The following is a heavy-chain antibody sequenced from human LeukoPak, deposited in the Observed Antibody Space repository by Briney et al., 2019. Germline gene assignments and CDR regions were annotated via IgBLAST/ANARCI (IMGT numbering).Heavy chain of an antibody. CDR3: ARRGLSSYDPFHHGSDDAFDI. V-gene: IGHV4-34*01. J-gene: IGHJ3*02. Sequence: SETLSLTCAVYGGSFSGYYWRWIRQPPGKGLEWIGEINHSGSTNYNPSLKSRVTISVDTSKNQFSLKLSSVTAADTAVYYCARRGLSSYDPFHHGSDDAFDIWGKGQWSPSLQ. CDR2: INHSGST. CDR1: GGSFSGYY. D-gene: IGHD5-12*01.